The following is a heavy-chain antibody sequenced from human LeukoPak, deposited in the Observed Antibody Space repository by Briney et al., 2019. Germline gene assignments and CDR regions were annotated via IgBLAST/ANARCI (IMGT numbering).Heavy chain of an antibody. CDR2: IKSKTNGGTT. CDR1: GFPFTKAW. J-gene: IGHJ4*02. D-gene: IGHD6-13*01. CDR3: TTNAAVGTWEVFDY. V-gene: IGHV3-15*01. Sequence: PGGSLSLSCAASGFPFTKAWMSWVRQAPGKGLEWVGRIKSKTNGGTTDYAAPVKGRFTISRDDSKNTVYLQMNSLKTEDTAVYYCTTNAAVGTWEVFDYWGQGTLVTVSS.